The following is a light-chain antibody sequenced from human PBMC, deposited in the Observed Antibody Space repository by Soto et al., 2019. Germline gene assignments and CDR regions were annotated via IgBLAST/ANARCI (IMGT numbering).Light chain of an antibody. J-gene: IGKJ3*01. CDR2: RTS. Sequence: EIVLTQSPGTLSLSPGERATHSCRASQSVSSSYLAWYQQKPGQAPRLLIYRTSNRATGIPDRFSGSGSGTDFTLTISRLEPEDFAVYWCQLRNNWPPEVTFGPGTKVDIK. CDR3: QLRNNWPPEVT. V-gene: IGKV3D-20*02. CDR1: QSVSSSY.